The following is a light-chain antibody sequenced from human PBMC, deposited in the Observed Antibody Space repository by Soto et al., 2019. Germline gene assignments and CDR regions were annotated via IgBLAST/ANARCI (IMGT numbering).Light chain of an antibody. CDR3: SSDRSSSAQVV. CDR1: SSDVGGYNY. Sequence: QSALTQPASVSGSPGQSITISCTGTSSDVGGYNYVSWYQQHPGKAPKLMIYEVSNRPSGVSNRFSGSKSGNTASLTVSGLQAEDEADYYCSSDRSSSAQVVFGGGTKLTVL. V-gene: IGLV2-14*01. CDR2: EVS. J-gene: IGLJ2*01.